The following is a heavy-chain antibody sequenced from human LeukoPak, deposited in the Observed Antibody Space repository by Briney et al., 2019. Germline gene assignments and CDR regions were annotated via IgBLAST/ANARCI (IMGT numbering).Heavy chain of an antibody. D-gene: IGHD3-9*01. CDR1: GFTFSSYW. J-gene: IGHJ3*02. Sequence: GGSLRLSCAASGFTFSSYWMSWVRQAPGKGLEWVANIKQDGSEKYYVGSVKGRFTISRDNAKNSLYLQMNSLRAEDTAVYYCVSRYFDWLLSSAFDIRGQGTMVTVSS. CDR3: VSRYFDWLLSSAFDI. CDR2: IKQDGSEK. V-gene: IGHV3-7*01.